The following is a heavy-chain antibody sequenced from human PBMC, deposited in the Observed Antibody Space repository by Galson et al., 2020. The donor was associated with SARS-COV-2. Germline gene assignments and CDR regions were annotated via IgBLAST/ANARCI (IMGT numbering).Heavy chain of an antibody. D-gene: IGHD3-3*01. V-gene: IGHV3-30*18. CDR2: ISYDGSNK. CDR1: GFTFSSYG. Sequence: GESLKISCAASGFTFSSYGMHWVRQAPGKGLEWVAVISYDGSNKYYADSVKGRFTISRDNSKNTLYLQMNSLRAEDTAVYYCAKDSKYYDFWSGYARPQYYYYYGMDVWGQGTTVTVSS. CDR3: AKDSKYYDFWSGYARPQYYYYYGMDV. J-gene: IGHJ6*02.